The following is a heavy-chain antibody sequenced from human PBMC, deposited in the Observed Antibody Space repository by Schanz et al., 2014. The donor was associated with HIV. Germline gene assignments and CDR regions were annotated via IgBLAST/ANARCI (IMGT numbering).Heavy chain of an antibody. Sequence: EVQLLESGGGLVQPGGSLRLSCAASGFTFSSLGMSWVRQAPGEGLEWVSGISEFGGSAWYADPVKGRFTISRDNSKNTLYLQMDSLRAEDTALYFCAKSTWVDNCGQGTLVTVSS. D-gene: IGHD2-2*01. CDR3: AKSTWVDN. J-gene: IGHJ4*02. V-gene: IGHV3-23*01. CDR1: GFTFSSLG. CDR2: ISEFGGSA.